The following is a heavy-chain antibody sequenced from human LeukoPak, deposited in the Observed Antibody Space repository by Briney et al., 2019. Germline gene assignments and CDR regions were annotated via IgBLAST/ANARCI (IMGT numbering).Heavy chain of an antibody. CDR3: ARSSITIINWFDP. V-gene: IGHV1-69*04. CDR2: IIPILGIA. CDR1: GGTFSSYA. J-gene: IGHJ5*02. D-gene: IGHD3-3*01. Sequence: SVKVSCKASGGTFSSYAISWVRQAPGQGLEWMGRIIPILGIANYTQKFQGRVTITADKSTSTAYMELSSLRSEDTAVYYCARSSITIINWFDPWGQGTLVTVSS.